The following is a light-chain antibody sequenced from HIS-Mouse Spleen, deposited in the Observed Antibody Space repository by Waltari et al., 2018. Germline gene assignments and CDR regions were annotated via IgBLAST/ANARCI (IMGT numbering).Light chain of an antibody. CDR2: DVN. V-gene: IGLV2-14*03. J-gene: IGLJ1*01. CDR1: SRDVVRYNY. CDR3: SSYTSSSTYV. Sequence: QSALTQPASVAGAPGQPVPLPCTGTSRDVVRYNYFSWYQQHPGKAPKLMIYDVNKRPSGVSNRFSGPKSGTTASLTISGLQAEDEADYYCSSYTSSSTYVFGTGTKVTVL.